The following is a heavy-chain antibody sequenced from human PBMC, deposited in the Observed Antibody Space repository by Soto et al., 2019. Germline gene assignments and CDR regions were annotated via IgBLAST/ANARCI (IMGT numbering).Heavy chain of an antibody. D-gene: IGHD5-18*01. CDR3: VRVGPTKRIQRWYYFDH. CDR2: ISFDGSGQ. CDR1: GXSFSSHA. J-gene: IGHJ4*02. Sequence: SLRLCCAASGXSFSSHAMHWVRQAPGKGLEWVAVISFDGSGQDYADSVKGRFTISRDASKSTVYLQMNSLRPYDTAMYHCVRVGPTKRIQRWYYFDHRGQGTRGTVSS. V-gene: IGHV3-30-3*01.